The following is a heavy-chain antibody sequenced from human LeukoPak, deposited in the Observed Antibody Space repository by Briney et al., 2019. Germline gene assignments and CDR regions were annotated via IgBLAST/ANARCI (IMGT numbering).Heavy chain of an antibody. Sequence: ASVKASCKASGYTFTGYYMHWVRQAPGQGLEWMGWINPNSGGTNYAQKFQGRVTMTRDTSISTAYMELSRLRSDDTAVYYCARGVLTMVRGVSLDYWGQGTLVTVSS. CDR2: INPNSGGT. CDR3: ARGVLTMVRGVSLDY. J-gene: IGHJ4*02. CDR1: GYTFTGYY. D-gene: IGHD3-10*01. V-gene: IGHV1-2*02.